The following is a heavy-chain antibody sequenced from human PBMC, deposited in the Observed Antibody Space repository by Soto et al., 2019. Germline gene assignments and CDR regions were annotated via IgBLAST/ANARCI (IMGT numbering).Heavy chain of an antibody. Sequence: EVQLVESGGGLVQPGGSLRLSCAASGFTFSRYWMSWVRQAPGKGLEWVANIKDDGSDEYYVDSVKGRFTVSRDNAENSLYLQLSGLRDEDTAVYYCARKQTTVTSLRTYYYGLDVWGQGTHVTVSS. CDR3: ARKQTTVTSLRTYYYGLDV. D-gene: IGHD4-4*01. J-gene: IGHJ6*02. V-gene: IGHV3-7*03. CDR2: IKDDGSDE. CDR1: GFTFSRYW.